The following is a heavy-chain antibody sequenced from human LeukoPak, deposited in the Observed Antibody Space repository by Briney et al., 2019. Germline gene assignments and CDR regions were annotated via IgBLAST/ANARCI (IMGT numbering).Heavy chain of an antibody. CDR2: INPNSGGT. V-gene: IGHV1-2*02. J-gene: IGHJ5*02. Sequence: ASVKVSCKASGYTFTGYYMHWGRQAPGQGLEWMGWINPNSGGTNYAQKFQGRVTMTRDTSISTAYMELSRLRSDDTAVYYCARALGSYDFWSGYYTDGNWFDPWGQGTLVTVSS. CDR1: GYTFTGYY. CDR3: ARALGSYDFWSGYYTDGNWFDP. D-gene: IGHD3-3*01.